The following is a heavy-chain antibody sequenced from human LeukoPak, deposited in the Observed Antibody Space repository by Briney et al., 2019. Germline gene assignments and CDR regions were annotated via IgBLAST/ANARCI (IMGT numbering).Heavy chain of an antibody. V-gene: IGHV4-4*09. CDR3: ARLRSQKNWFDP. CDR2: IYTSGST. J-gene: IGHJ5*02. Sequence: SETLSLTCTVSGGSISSYYWSWIRQPPGKGLEWIGYIYTSGSTNYNPSLKSRVTISVDTSKNQFSLKLSSVTAADTAVYYCARLRSQKNWFDPWGQGTLVTVSS. D-gene: IGHD2-15*01. CDR1: GGSISSYY.